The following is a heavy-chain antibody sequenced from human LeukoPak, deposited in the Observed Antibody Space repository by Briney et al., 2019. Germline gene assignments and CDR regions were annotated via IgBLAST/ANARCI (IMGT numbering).Heavy chain of an antibody. J-gene: IGHJ4*02. D-gene: IGHD3-22*01. CDR3: ARDLNPYGGYYDSSGYYLDY. CDR1: GYTFSTYY. V-gene: IGHV1-46*01. CDR2: INPNYGST. Sequence: ASVKVSCKASGYTFSTYYMFWVRQAPGQGLEWMGLINPNYGSTIYAQKFQGRVTMTRDTSTSTAYMELSRLRSDDTAVYYCARDLNPYGGYYDSSGYYLDYWGQGTLVTVSS.